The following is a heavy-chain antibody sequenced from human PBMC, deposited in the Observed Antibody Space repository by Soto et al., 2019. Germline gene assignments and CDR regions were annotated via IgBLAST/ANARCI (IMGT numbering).Heavy chain of an antibody. CDR3: ARVQGITMVRGGSGHGMDV. CDR1: GYTFTGYY. D-gene: IGHD3-10*01. V-gene: IGHV1-2*04. Sequence: ASVKVSCKASGYTFTGYYMHWVRQAPGQGLEWMGWINPNRGGTNYAQKFQGWVTMTRDKYISTAYMELRRLRYDDTAVYYCARVQGITMVRGGSGHGMDVWGQGTTVTVSS. J-gene: IGHJ6*02. CDR2: INPNRGGT.